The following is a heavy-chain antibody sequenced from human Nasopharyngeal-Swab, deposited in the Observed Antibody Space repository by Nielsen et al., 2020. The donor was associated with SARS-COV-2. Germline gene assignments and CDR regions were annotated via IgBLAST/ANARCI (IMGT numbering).Heavy chain of an antibody. V-gene: IGHV3-21*01. J-gene: IGHJ4*02. D-gene: IGHD3-3*01. Sequence: GESLKISWAASGFTVRSYSMNWVRQAPGKGLEGVSSISSSSSYIYYADSVKGRFTISRDNAKNSLYLQMNSLRAEDTAVYYCARSGELRFLEWLNTRPDYWGQGTLVTVSS. CDR3: ARSGELRFLEWLNTRPDY. CDR1: GFTVRSYS. CDR2: ISSSSSYI.